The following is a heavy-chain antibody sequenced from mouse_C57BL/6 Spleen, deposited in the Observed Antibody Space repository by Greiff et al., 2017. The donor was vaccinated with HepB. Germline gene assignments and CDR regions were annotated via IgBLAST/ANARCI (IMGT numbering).Heavy chain of an antibody. V-gene: IGHV1-64*01. CDR2: IHPNSGST. J-gene: IGHJ3*01. D-gene: IGHD2-5*01. Sequence: QVQLKQPGAELVKPGASVKLSCKASGYTFTSYWMHWVKQRPGQGLEWIGMIHPNSGSTNYNEKFKSKATLTVDKSSSTAYMQLSSLTSEDSAVYYCARAYSNSFAYWGQGTLVTVSA. CDR1: GYTFTSYW. CDR3: ARAYSNSFAY.